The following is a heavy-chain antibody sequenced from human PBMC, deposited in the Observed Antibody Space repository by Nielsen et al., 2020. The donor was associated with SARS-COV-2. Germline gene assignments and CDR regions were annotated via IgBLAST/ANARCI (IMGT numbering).Heavy chain of an antibody. CDR3: AAQLVRRWFDP. CDR2: INSDGSST. Sequence: VRQAPGKGLVWVSRINSDGSSTYYADSVKGRFTISRDNSKNTLYLQMNSLRAEDTAVYYCAAQLVRRWFDPWGQGTLVTVSS. D-gene: IGHD6-13*01. V-gene: IGHV3-74*01. J-gene: IGHJ5*02.